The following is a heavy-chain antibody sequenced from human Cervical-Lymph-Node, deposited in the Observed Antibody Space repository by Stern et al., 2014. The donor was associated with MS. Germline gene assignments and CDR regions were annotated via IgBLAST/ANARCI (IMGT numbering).Heavy chain of an antibody. D-gene: IGHD4-17*01. Sequence: QMQLVQSGAEVKNPGSSVKVSCKASGVTFSSYAISWVRQAPGQGLEWMGGIIPIFGTANYAQKFQGRVTITADESTSTAYMELSSLRSEDTAVYYCARGGVPQSRLTTLDYWGQGTLVTVSS. CDR1: GVTFSSYA. CDR3: ARGGVPQSRLTTLDY. V-gene: IGHV1-69*01. CDR2: IIPIFGTA. J-gene: IGHJ4*02.